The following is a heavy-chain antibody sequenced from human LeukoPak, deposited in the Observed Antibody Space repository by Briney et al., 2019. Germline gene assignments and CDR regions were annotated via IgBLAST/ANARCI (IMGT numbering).Heavy chain of an antibody. J-gene: IGHJ5*02. D-gene: IGHD1-26*01. CDR3: ATEMRATTTPGNWFDP. Sequence: ASVKVSCKVSGYTLTELSMHWVRQAPGKGLEWMGGFDPEDGETIYAQKSQGRVTMTEDTSTDTAYMELSSLRSEDTAVYYCATEMRATTTPGNWFDPWGQGTLVTVSS. CDR1: GYTLTELS. CDR2: FDPEDGET. V-gene: IGHV1-24*01.